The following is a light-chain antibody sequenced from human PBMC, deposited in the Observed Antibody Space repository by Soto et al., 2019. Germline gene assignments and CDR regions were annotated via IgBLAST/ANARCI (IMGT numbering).Light chain of an antibody. CDR2: EVN. V-gene: IGLV2-23*02. J-gene: IGLJ1*01. Sequence: QSALTQPASVSGSPGQSITISCTGTSSDVGSYNLVSWYQQHPGKAPKLMIYEVNKRPSGVSNRFSGSKSGNTASLTISGLQAEDEADYYCCSYARSSTLYFFGSGTKVTV. CDR3: CSYARSSTLYF. CDR1: SSDVGSYNL.